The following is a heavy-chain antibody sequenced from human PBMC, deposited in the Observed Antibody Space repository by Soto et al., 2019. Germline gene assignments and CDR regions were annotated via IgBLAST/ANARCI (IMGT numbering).Heavy chain of an antibody. CDR1: GGSISSYY. D-gene: IGHD5-18*01. V-gene: IGHV4-59*01. J-gene: IGHJ4*02. Sequence: PSETLSLTCTVSGGSISSYYWSWIRQPPGKGLEWIGYIYYSGSTNYNPSLKSRVTISVDTSKNQFPLKLSSVTAADTAVYYCARTIRGYSYGVIDYWGQGTLVTVSS. CDR3: ARTIRGYSYGVIDY. CDR2: IYYSGST.